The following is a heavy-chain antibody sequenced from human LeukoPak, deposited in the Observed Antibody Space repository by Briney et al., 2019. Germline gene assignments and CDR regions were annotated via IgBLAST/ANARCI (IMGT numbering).Heavy chain of an antibody. CDR3: AKTTTGYSSGRYPGWPVDY. V-gene: IGHV3-23*01. D-gene: IGHD6-19*01. CDR2: ISGSGGT. J-gene: IGHJ4*02. CDR1: GFTFSSYG. Sequence: GGSLRLSCAASGFTFSSYGMHWVRQVPGKGLEWVSGISGSGGTHYADSVEGRLTISRDNARNTLYLQMNSLRAEDTAVYYCAKTTTGYSSGRYPGWPVDYWGQGTLVTVSS.